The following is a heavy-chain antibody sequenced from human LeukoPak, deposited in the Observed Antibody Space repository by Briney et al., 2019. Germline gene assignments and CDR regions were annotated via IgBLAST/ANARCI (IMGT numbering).Heavy chain of an antibody. Sequence: SVKVSCKASGGTFSSYAISWVRQAPGQGLEWMGVIIPIFGTANYAQKFQGRVTITADKSTSTAYMELSSLRSEDTAVYYCARDRTIDDILTLDYWGQGTLVTVSS. D-gene: IGHD3-9*01. CDR3: ARDRTIDDILTLDY. CDR2: IIPIFGTA. J-gene: IGHJ4*02. CDR1: GGTFSSYA. V-gene: IGHV1-69*06.